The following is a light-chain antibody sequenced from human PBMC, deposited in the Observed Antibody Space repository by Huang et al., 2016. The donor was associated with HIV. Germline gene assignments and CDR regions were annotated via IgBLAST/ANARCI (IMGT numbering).Light chain of an antibody. V-gene: IGKV3-11*01. CDR3: QQRKYWPPIT. CDR2: DAS. J-gene: IGKJ5*01. CDR1: QRVNSY. Sequence: ETVLTQSPATLSLSPGESATLSCRASQRVNSYLDWYQQKPGQTPRLLIYDASNRAPGIPARFSGSGSGTDFTLTISSREPEDFAVYYCQQRKYWPPITFGQGTRLEIK.